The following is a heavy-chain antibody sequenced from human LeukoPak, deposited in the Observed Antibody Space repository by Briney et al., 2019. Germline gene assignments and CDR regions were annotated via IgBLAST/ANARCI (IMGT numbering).Heavy chain of an antibody. Sequence: GGSLRLSCAASEFTFSDHYMDRVRQAPGKGLEWVGRTKNKANSYTTEYAASVKGRFTVSRDDSMNSLYLQMNSLKTEDTAVYYCTRDGRYCSSTSCYVCLDYWGQRTLVTVSS. V-gene: IGHV3-72*01. J-gene: IGHJ4*02. CDR1: EFTFSDHY. CDR3: TRDGRYCSSTSCYVCLDY. CDR2: TKNKANSYTT. D-gene: IGHD2-2*01.